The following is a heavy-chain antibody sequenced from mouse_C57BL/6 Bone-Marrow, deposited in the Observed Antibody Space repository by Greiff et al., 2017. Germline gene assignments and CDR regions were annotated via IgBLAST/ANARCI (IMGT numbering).Heavy chain of an antibody. J-gene: IGHJ2*01. CDR3: TNPLWSYFDD. D-gene: IGHD1-1*02. Sequence: EVQLVESGAELVRPGASVKLSCTASGFNIKDDYMHWVKQRPEQGLEWIGWIDPENGDTEYASKFQGKATITADTSSNTAYLQLSSLTSEDTAVYYCTNPLWSYFDDWGQGTTLTVSS. V-gene: IGHV14-4*01. CDR1: GFNIKDDY. CDR2: IDPENGDT.